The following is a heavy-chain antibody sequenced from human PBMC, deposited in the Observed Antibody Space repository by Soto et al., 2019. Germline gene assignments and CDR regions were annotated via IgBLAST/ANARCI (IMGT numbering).Heavy chain of an antibody. CDR3: ARDEGGYNYFDY. CDR2: LIPIFGTA. CDR1: GGTFSSYA. Sequence: SVKVSCKASGGTFSSYASSWVRQAPGQGLEWMGGLIPIFGTANYAQTSQVRVTITADEKTSTAYLELSSLRSEDNAVYYCARDEGGYNYFDYWGQGTLVTVSS. V-gene: IGHV1-69*01. J-gene: IGHJ4*02. D-gene: IGHD5-12*01.